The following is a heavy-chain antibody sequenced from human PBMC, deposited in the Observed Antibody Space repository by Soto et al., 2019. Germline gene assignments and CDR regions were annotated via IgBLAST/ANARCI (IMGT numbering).Heavy chain of an antibody. V-gene: IGHV1-18*01. CDR1: GYTFTSYG. D-gene: IGHD5-18*01. Sequence: ASVKVSCKASGYTFTSYGISWVRQAPGQGLEGMGWISAYNGNTNYAQKLQGRVTMTTDTYTSTAYMELRSLRSDDTAVYYCARDRNVDTAMVTGYWGQGTLVTVSS. CDR2: ISAYNGNT. CDR3: ARDRNVDTAMVTGY. J-gene: IGHJ4*02.